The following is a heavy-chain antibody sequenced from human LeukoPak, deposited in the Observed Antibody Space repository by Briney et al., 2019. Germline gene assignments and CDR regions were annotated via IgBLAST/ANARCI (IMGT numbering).Heavy chain of an antibody. CDR1: GFAFSSYA. CDR3: VRRQGSGYYFGIDY. CDR2: ISGSGGST. V-gene: IGHV3-23*01. D-gene: IGHD3-22*01. Sequence: PGGSLRLSCAASGFAFSSYAMSWVRQAPGKGLEWVSAISGSGGSTYYADSVKGRFTISRDNAKNSLYLQMNSLRAEDTALYYCVRRQGSGYYFGIDYWGQGTLVTVSS. J-gene: IGHJ4*02.